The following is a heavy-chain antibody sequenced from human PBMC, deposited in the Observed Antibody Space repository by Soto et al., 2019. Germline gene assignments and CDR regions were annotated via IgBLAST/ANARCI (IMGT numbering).Heavy chain of an antibody. CDR3: ARREYSSSDYYYGMDV. D-gene: IGHD6-6*01. V-gene: IGHV5-10-1*01. Sequence: GESLKISCKGSGYSFTSYWISWVRQMPGKGLEWMGRIDPSDSYTNYSPSFQGHVTISADKSISTAYLQWSSLKASDTAMYYCARREYSSSDYYYGMDVWGQGTTVTVS. J-gene: IGHJ6*02. CDR2: IDPSDSYT. CDR1: GYSFTSYW.